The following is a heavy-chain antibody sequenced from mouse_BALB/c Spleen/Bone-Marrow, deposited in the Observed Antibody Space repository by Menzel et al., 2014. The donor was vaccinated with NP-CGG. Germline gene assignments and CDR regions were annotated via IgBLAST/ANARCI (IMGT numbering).Heavy chain of an antibody. V-gene: IGHV1S56*01. D-gene: IGHD2-4*01. CDR2: IYPGNVNT. Sequence: VQLQESGPELVKPGASVRISCKASGYTFTSYYIHWVKQRPGQGLEWIGWIYPGNVNTKYNEKFKGKATLTADKSSSTAYMQLSSLPSGDSAVYFCARDDYAYWGQGTLVTVSA. CDR3: ARDDYAY. CDR1: GYTFTSYY. J-gene: IGHJ3*01.